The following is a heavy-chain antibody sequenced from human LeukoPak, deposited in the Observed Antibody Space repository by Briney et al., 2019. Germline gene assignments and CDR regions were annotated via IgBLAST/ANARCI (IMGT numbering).Heavy chain of an antibody. D-gene: IGHD3-10*01. CDR3: ARETPYGSGSRGDFDY. CDR2: ISSGGSSI. Sequence: GGSLRLSCAASGFTFSSYEMSWVRQAPGKGLEWVSYISSGGSSINYADSVRGRFTISRDNAKNSLYLQMNSLRADDTAVYHCARETPYGSGSRGDFDYWGQGTLVTVSS. J-gene: IGHJ4*02. V-gene: IGHV3-48*03. CDR1: GFTFSSYE.